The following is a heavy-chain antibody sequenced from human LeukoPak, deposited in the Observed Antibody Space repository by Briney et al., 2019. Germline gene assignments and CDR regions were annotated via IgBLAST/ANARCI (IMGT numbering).Heavy chain of an antibody. J-gene: IGHJ4*02. CDR2: IYYSGST. CDR1: SGPTSSYY. CDR3: AGRDGMVRGVIISPIDY. V-gene: IGHV4-59*12. Sequence: SETLSLTCTVSSGPTSSYYWSWILQPPAKGLVWIGNIYYSGSTNYNPSLKSRVTISVDTSKNQFSLKLSSVTAADTAVYYCAGRDGMVRGVIISPIDYWGQGTLVTVSS. D-gene: IGHD3-10*01.